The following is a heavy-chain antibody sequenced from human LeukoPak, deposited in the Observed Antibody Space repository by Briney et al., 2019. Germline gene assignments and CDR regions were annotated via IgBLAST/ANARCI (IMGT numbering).Heavy chain of an antibody. CDR3: ASGVEYRNYGNYIGGPYMDV. CDR2: ISTYNGNT. V-gene: IGHV1-18*01. D-gene: IGHD4-11*01. CDR1: GYTFNRNN. J-gene: IGHJ6*03. Sequence: ASVKVSCKASGYTFNRNNINWVRQAPGQGLEWMGGISTYNGNTNYAQKLQGRVTMTTDTSTSTAYMEVRSLRSDDTAVYYCASGVEYRNYGNYIGGPYMDVWGKGTTVTVSS.